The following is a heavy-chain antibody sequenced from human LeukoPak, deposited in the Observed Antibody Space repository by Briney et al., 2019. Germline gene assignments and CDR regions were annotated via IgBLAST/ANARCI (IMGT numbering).Heavy chain of an antibody. CDR3: ARAGDYYDSSGYLPGDY. V-gene: IGHV1-2*02. CDR1: GYTFTGYY. Sequence: ASVKVSCKASGYTFTGYYMHWVRQAPGQGLEWMGWINPNSGGTNYAQKFQGRVTMTRDTSISTAYMELSRLRSDDTAVYYCARAGDYYDSSGYLPGDYWGQETLVTVSS. CDR2: INPNSGGT. J-gene: IGHJ4*02. D-gene: IGHD3-22*01.